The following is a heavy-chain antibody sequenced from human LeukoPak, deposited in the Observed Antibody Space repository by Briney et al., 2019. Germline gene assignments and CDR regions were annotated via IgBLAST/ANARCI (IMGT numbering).Heavy chain of an antibody. Sequence: SVKVSCKASGYTFTGYYMHWVRQAPGQGLEWMGRIIPILGIANYAQKFQGRVTITADKSTSTAYMELSSLRSEDTAVYYCARDLPPSNYYYYYGMDVWGQGTTVTVSS. V-gene: IGHV1-69*04. CDR3: ARDLPPSNYYYYYGMDV. D-gene: IGHD4-11*01. CDR2: IIPILGIA. J-gene: IGHJ6*02. CDR1: GYTFTGYY.